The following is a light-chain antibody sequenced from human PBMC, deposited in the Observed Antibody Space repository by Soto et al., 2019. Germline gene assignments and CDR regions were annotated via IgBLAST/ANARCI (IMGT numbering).Light chain of an antibody. V-gene: IGKV1-5*01. CDR3: QQYHRYST. CDR2: DVS. J-gene: IGKJ1*01. CDR1: QSINAW. Sequence: EIHLTQAPSTLSASVGDRVPLPCRASQSINAWLAWYQQKPGKAPKLLIYDVSTLASGVPSRFSGSASGTEFTLTISNLESEDFASYYCQQYHRYSTFGQGTKVDIK.